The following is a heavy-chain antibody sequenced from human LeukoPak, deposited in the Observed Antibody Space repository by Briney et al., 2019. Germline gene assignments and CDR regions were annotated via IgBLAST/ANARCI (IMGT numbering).Heavy chain of an antibody. Sequence: GGSLRLSCAASGFDFSSYSMNWVRQAPGKGLEWIAYSSKTIGRVYYADSVKGRFTISRDNARASLFLQMNSLTDEDTAVYYCVRDPDALDHWGQGILVTVSP. CDR3: VRDPDALDH. J-gene: IGHJ4*02. V-gene: IGHV3-48*02. CDR1: GFDFSSYS. CDR2: SSKTIGRV.